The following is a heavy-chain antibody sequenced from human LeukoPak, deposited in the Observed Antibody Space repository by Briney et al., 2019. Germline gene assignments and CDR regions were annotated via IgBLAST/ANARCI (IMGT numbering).Heavy chain of an antibody. CDR1: PYTSTGDN. CDR3: ARDSGECEFLSSWPGGWFHL. J-gene: IGHJ5*02. Sequence: ASVKDSCNASPYTSTGDNVHWVRQAPGQGLEWMGIINPSGGSTSYAQKFQGRVTMTRDTSTSTVYMELSSLRSEDTAVYYCARDSGECEFLSSWPGGWFHLWGQDPLVPVSS. CDR2: INPSGGST. D-gene: IGHD3-16*01. V-gene: IGHV1-46*01.